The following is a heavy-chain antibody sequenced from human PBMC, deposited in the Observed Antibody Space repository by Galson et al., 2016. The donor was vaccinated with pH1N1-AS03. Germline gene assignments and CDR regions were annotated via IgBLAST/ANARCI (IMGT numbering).Heavy chain of an antibody. V-gene: IGHV2-5*01. CDR1: GFSLRTSGMG. CDR2: IYWNDDE. Sequence: PALVKPTQSLTLTCTFSGFSLRTSGMGVGWIRQSPGEALEWLALIYWNDDERYNPSLKNRLTIAKDASKNQVFLTMTNMDPVDTATYYCVHGILANYDFWSGPFNWFDPWGQGILVTVS. J-gene: IGHJ5*02. CDR3: VHGILANYDFWSGPFNWFDP. D-gene: IGHD3-3*01.